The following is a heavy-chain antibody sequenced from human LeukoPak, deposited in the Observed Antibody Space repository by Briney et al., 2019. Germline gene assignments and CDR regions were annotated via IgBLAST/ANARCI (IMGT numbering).Heavy chain of an antibody. J-gene: IGHJ4*02. CDR1: GYSFTSYW. CDR3: ARLVDIVVVVAATDTRFDY. CDR2: FFPGDSDT. V-gene: IGHV5-51*01. Sequence: PGESLKISCKGSGYSFTSYWIAWVPQMPGKGLDWMGVFFPGDSDTRYRTPFQGPVPISADKSINTAYLQWSSLKASDTAMYYCARLVDIVVVVAATDTRFDYWGRGTLVTVSS. D-gene: IGHD2-15*01.